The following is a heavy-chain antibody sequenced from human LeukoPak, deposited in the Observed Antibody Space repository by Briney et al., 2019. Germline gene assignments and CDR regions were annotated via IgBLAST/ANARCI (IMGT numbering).Heavy chain of an antibody. CDR1: GDSIISYY. CDR2: IRHFGRT. V-gene: IGHV4-59*12. D-gene: IGHD1-14*01. Sequence: SETLSLTCSVSGDSIISYYWNWLRQSPGKGLEWIGNIRHFGRTEYNSSLRSRVTMFLDSSNNHFSLKLPSVTPTDTAVVYCGGGPWTQPGLVPFNYWGQGILVTVSS. J-gene: IGHJ4*02. CDR3: GGGPWTQPGLVPFNY.